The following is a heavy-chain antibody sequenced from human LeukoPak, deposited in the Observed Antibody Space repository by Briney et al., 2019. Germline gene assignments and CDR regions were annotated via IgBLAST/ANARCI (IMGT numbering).Heavy chain of an antibody. J-gene: IGHJ5*02. Sequence: TSETLSLTCVVSGGSVSRSNWWNWVRQPPGKGLEWIGEIHHSGSANYNPSLKSRVTMSVDKSKNQFSLKLSSVTAADTAVYYCARTEAFCSDTSCSNWFDPWGQGTLVTVSS. V-gene: IGHV4/OR15-8*01. CDR3: ARTEAFCSDTSCSNWFDP. CDR1: GGSVSRSNW. CDR2: IHHSGSA. D-gene: IGHD2-2*01.